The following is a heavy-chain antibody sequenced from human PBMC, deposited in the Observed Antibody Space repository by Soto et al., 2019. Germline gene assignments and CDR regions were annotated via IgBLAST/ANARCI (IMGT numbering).Heavy chain of an antibody. D-gene: IGHD3-22*01. V-gene: IGHV1-69*01. CDR3: ARALRHYYDSSGAFDY. CDR1: GGTFSIYA. J-gene: IGHJ4*02. Sequence: QVQLVQSGAEVKKPGSSVKVSCKASGGTFSIYAISWVRQAPGQGLEWMGGIIPIFGTANYAQKFQGRVTIAADQYTSTAYMELSRLRSEDTAVYYCARALRHYYDSSGAFDYWGQGTLVTGSS. CDR2: IIPIFGTA.